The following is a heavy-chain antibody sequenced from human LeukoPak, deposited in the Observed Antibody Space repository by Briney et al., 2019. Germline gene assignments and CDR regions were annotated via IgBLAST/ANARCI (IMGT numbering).Heavy chain of an antibody. CDR3: AKAPSGSYLWYFDL. J-gene: IGHJ2*01. CDR1: GFTFSSYW. Sequence: PGGSLRLSCAASGFTFSSYWMSWVRQAPGKGLEWVSSISSSSSYIYYADSVKGRFTISRDNAKNSLYLQMNSLRYEDTAVYYCAKAPSGSYLWYFDLWGRGTLVTVSS. D-gene: IGHD1-26*01. V-gene: IGHV3-21*04. CDR2: ISSSSSYI.